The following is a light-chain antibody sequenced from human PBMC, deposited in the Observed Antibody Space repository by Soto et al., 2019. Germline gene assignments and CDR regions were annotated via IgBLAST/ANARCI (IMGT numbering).Light chain of an antibody. CDR2: LGS. CDR3: MLPLQTPYT. J-gene: IGKJ2*01. Sequence: DIVMTQSPLSLPVTPGEPASISCRSSQSLLHSNGNNYLDWYLQKPGQSPQLLIYLGSNRASGVPGTFQISGSGTDFTREISRGEAEYVGVYYCMLPLQTPYTFGQGTKLEIK. V-gene: IGKV2-28*01. CDR1: QSLLHSNGNNY.